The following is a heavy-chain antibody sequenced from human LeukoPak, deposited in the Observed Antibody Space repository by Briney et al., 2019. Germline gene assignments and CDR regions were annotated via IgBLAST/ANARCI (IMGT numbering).Heavy chain of an antibody. J-gene: IGHJ4*02. Sequence: SVTVSCKASGGTFSSYAISWVRQAPGQGLEWMGGIIPIFGTANYAKKFQGRVTITTDESTSTAYMELSSLRSEDTAVYYCARVIVGRKRPPYGHYFDYWGQGTLVTVSS. CDR2: IIPIFGTA. CDR1: GGTFSSYA. V-gene: IGHV1-69*05. CDR3: ARVIVGRKRPPYGHYFDY. D-gene: IGHD4-17*01.